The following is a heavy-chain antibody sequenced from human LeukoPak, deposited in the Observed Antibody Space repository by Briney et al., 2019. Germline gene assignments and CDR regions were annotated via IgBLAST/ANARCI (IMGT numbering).Heavy chain of an antibody. CDR1: GGSINSYY. V-gene: IGHV4-59*04. CDR2: IHYSGST. CDR3: ARTYGSSNLGWFDP. D-gene: IGHD3-10*01. Sequence: SETLSLTCTVSGGSINSYYWSWIRQPPGKGLEWIGYIHYSGSTYYNPSLKSRVTMSVDTSKNQFSLKLTSVTAVDTAVYYCARTYGSSNLGWFDPWGQGTLVTVSS. J-gene: IGHJ5*02.